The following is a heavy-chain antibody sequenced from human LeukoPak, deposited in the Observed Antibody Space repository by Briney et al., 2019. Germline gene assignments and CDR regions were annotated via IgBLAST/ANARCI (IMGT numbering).Heavy chain of an antibody. V-gene: IGHV3-48*01. J-gene: IGHJ4*02. CDR3: AKLFLYDFWSGYYGY. D-gene: IGHD3-3*01. CDR1: GFTFSSYS. CDR2: ISSSSSTI. Sequence: GGSLRLSCAASGFTFSSYSMNWVRQAPGKGLERVSYISSSSSTIYYADSVKGRFTISRDNSKNTLYLQMNSLRAEDTAVYYCAKLFLYDFWSGYYGYWGQGTLVTVSS.